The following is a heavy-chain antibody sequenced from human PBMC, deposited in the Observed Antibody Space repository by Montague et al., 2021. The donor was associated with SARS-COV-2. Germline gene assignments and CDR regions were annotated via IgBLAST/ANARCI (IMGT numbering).Heavy chain of an antibody. Sequence: SLSLSASGFTFSSYEMNWVRQAPGKGLEWVSYISSSGSTIYYADSVKGRFTFSRDNAKNSLYLQMNSLRAEDTAVYYCARDRSYCSSTSCYTVIFDYWGQGTLVTVSS. D-gene: IGHD2-2*02. J-gene: IGHJ4*02. V-gene: IGHV3-48*03. CDR2: ISSSGSTI. CDR1: GFTFSSYE. CDR3: ARDRSYCSSTSCYTVIFDY.